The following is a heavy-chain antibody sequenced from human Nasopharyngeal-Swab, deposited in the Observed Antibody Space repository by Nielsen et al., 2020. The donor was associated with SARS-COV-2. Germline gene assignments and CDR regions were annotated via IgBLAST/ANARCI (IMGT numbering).Heavy chain of an antibody. CDR3: ARTRAFIGVDGTSRYYYMDV. J-gene: IGHJ6*03. D-gene: IGHD3-3*01. CDR2: FNGYNGDT. V-gene: IGHV1-18*01. Sequence: ASVKVSCKASGYPFRSYGISWVRQAPGQGLEWMGWFNGYNGDTNYAQKYQGRVIMTTDTSTTTAYMELRSLRPDDTAMYYCARTRAFIGVDGTSRYYYMDVWGKGTSVTDSS. CDR1: GYPFRSYG.